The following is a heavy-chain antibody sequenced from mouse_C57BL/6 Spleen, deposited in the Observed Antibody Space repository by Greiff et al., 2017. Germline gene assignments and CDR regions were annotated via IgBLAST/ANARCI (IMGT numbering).Heavy chain of an antibody. CDR2: IYPGDGDT. Sequence: QVQLKESGPELVKPGASVKISCKASGYAFSSSWMNWVKQRPGKGLEWIGRIYPGDGDTNYNGKFKGKATLTADKSSSTAYMQLSSLTSEDSAVYFCARGGPLRRDYFGCWGQGTTLTVSS. D-gene: IGHD1-1*01. CDR1: GYAFSSSW. J-gene: IGHJ2*01. CDR3: ARGGPLRRDYFGC. V-gene: IGHV1-82*01.